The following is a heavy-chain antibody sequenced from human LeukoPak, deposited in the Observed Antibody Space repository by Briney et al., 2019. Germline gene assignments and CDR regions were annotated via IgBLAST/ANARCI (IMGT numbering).Heavy chain of an antibody. CDR2: ISSSSSYI. CDR1: GFTFSSYS. Sequence: GGSLRLSCAASGFTFSSYSMNWVRQAPGKGLEWVSSISSSSSYIYYADSVKGRFTISRDNAKNSLYLQMNSLRAEDTAVYYCARDLSFGELFQPFDYWGQGTLVPVSS. D-gene: IGHD3-10*01. J-gene: IGHJ4*02. CDR3: ARDLSFGELFQPFDY. V-gene: IGHV3-21*01.